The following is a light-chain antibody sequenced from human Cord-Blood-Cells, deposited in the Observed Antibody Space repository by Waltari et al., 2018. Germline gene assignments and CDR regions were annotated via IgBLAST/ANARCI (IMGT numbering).Light chain of an antibody. V-gene: IGKV1-39*01. CDR1: QSISSY. J-gene: IGKJ3*01. Sequence: SQITQSPSSLSASVGDRVTITCRASQSISSYLNWYQQKPGKAPKLLIYAASSLQSGVPSRFSGSGSGTDFTLTISSLQPEDFATYYCQQSYSTPLFTFGPGTKVDIK. CDR2: AAS. CDR3: QQSYSTPLFT.